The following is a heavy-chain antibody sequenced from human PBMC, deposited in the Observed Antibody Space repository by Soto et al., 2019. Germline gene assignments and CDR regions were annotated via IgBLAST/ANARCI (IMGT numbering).Heavy chain of an antibody. CDR2: ISSSSSHI. Sequence: GGSLRLSCADSRLTFSSYSMHWVRQAPGKGLEWVSSISSSSSHIYYADSVKSRFTISRDNSKNTLYLQMNSLRAEDTAVYYCAKDRSSSSWSGKYFDYWGQGTLVTVSS. V-gene: IGHV3-21*04. J-gene: IGHJ4*02. D-gene: IGHD6-13*01. CDR3: AKDRSSSSWSGKYFDY. CDR1: RLTFSSYS.